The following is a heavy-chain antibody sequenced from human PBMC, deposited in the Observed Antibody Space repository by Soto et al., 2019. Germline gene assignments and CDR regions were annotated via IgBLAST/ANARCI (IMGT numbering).Heavy chain of an antibody. Sequence: GSLRLSCAASGFTFSAYEMHWVRQAPGQGLEWVSYISKSGGTTYYADSVKGRFTISRDDAKNSVYLQMSSLRPEDMAVYKCVREGHYYFDYWGQGALVTVSS. CDR1: GFTFSAYE. V-gene: IGHV3-48*03. CDR3: VREGHYYFDY. J-gene: IGHJ4*02. CDR2: ISKSGGTT.